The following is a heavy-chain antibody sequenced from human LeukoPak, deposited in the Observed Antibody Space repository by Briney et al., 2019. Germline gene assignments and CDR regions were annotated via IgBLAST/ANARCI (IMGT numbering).Heavy chain of an antibody. D-gene: IGHD5-18*01. CDR1: GFTFRTYG. CDR3: AKGYGESHFDS. J-gene: IGHJ4*02. Sequence: PGGSLRLSCSASGFTFRTYGMHWVRQAPGKGLEWVAFIRFDGSNQYYADSVKGRFTISRDNSNDTLSLQMNTLRGDDTAVYFCAKGYGESHFDSWGQGTLVTVS. CDR2: IRFDGSNQ. V-gene: IGHV3-30*02.